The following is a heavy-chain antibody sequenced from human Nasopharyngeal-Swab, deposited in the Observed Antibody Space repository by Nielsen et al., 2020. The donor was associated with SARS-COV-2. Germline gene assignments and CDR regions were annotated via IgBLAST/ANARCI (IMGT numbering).Heavy chain of an antibody. Sequence: SETLSLTCTVSGGSISSYYWSWIRQPPGKGLEWIGYIHYSGSANYNPSLKSRVTISLDTSKDQFSLKLRSVTAADTAVYYCARRRDDFDFWGQGTLVTVSS. CDR1: GGSISSYY. J-gene: IGHJ4*02. CDR2: IHYSGSA. CDR3: ARRRDDFDF. V-gene: IGHV4-59*01.